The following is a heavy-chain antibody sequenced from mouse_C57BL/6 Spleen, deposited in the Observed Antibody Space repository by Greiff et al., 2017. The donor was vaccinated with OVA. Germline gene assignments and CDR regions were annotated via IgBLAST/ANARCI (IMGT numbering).Heavy chain of an antibody. D-gene: IGHD2-13*01. CDR2: INPNNGGT. V-gene: IGHV1-26*01. J-gene: IGHJ2*01. Sequence: VQLQQSGPELVKPGASVKISCKASGYTFTDYYMNWVKQSHGQSLEWIGDINPNNGGTSYNQKFKGKATLTVDKSSSTAYMELRSLTSEDSAVYYCARCDWGCDYWGQGTTRTVSS. CDR3: ARCDWGCDY. CDR1: GYTFTDYY.